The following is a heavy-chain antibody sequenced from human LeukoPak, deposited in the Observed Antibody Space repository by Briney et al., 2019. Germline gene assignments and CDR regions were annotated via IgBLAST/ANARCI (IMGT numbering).Heavy chain of an antibody. J-gene: IGHJ4*02. CDR1: GGSFSGYY. CDR2: TRHSGST. CDR3: ARVSSGWYSHPYYFDC. D-gene: IGHD6-19*01. Sequence: SETLSLTCAVYGGSFSGYYWSWLRQPPGEGLEWIGETRHSGSTNYNPPLKSRVTISVDTSKIQFSLKLSSVTASDTAVYYCARVSSGWYSHPYYFDCWGQATLVTASS. V-gene: IGHV4-34*01.